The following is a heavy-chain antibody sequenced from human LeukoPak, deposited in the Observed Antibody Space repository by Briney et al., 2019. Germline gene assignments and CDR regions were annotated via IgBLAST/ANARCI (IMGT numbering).Heavy chain of an antibody. D-gene: IGHD3-9*01. V-gene: IGHV4-4*02. CDR3: ARGTDYDILGY. J-gene: IGHJ4*02. Sequence: PSGSLSLTCAVSGGSISSSNWWSWVRPPPGKGLEWIGENYHRGSTNYNPSLKSRVTISVDKSKHQLSLELGSVTAADTAVYSCARGTDYDILGYWGQGTLVTVSS. CDR2: NYHRGST. CDR1: GGSISSSNW.